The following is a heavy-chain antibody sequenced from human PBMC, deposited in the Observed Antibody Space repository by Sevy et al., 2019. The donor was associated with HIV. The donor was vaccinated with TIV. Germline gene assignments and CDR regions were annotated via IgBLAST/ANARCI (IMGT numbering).Heavy chain of an antibody. CDR1: GFTFSGNW. V-gene: IGHV3-7*01. CDR3: ARDAGYCSSTSCYRGDYFDY. D-gene: IGHD2-2*02. CDR2: IKEDGSEK. J-gene: IGHJ4*02. Sequence: GGSLRLSCAASGFTFSGNWMSWVRQAPGKGLEWVADIKEDGSEKYYVDSVKGRFTISRDNAKKSLCLQMNNLRAEGTAVYSCARDAGYCSSTSCYRGDYFDYWGQGTLVTVSS.